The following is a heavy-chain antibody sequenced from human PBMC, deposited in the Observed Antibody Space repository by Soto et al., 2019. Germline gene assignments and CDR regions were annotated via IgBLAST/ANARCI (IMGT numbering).Heavy chain of an antibody. Sequence: PGGSLRLSCAASGFTFSSYAMSWVRQAPGKGLEWVSAISGSGGSTYYADSVKGRFTISRDNSKNTLYLQMNSLRAEDTAVYYCAKDILADSSGYWTPDSFDYWGQGTLVTVSS. CDR2: ISGSGGST. CDR1: GFTFSSYA. J-gene: IGHJ4*02. V-gene: IGHV3-23*01. D-gene: IGHD3-22*01. CDR3: AKDILADSSGYWTPDSFDY.